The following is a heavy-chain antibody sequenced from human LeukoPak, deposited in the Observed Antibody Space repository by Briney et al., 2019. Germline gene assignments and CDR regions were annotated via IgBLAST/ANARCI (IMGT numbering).Heavy chain of an antibody. Sequence: GGSLRLSCAVSGFTFRSYWMSWVRQAPGKGLGRVANIKQDGSEKYYVDTVKGRFTISRDNAKNSLYLQMNSLRAEDTAVYYCARDLGIAVAGGLAFDIWGQGTMVTVSS. CDR3: ARDLGIAVAGGLAFDI. J-gene: IGHJ3*02. V-gene: IGHV3-7*01. D-gene: IGHD6-19*01. CDR1: GFTFRSYW. CDR2: IKQDGSEK.